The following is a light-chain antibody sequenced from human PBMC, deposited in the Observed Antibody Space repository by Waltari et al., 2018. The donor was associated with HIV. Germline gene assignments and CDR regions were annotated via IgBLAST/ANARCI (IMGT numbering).Light chain of an antibody. V-gene: IGLV2-14*01. CDR1: TSYFGLYNF. CDR2: EVS. CDR3: TSFTSNYTVM. Sequence: QSALTQPASVSGSPGQSITISCTGSTSYFGLYNFISWYHQHPGGVPKVIISEVSSRPSGVSSRFSGSKSGNTASLTISWLQTEDEADYYCTSFTSNYTVMFGGGTKVTVL. J-gene: IGLJ3*02.